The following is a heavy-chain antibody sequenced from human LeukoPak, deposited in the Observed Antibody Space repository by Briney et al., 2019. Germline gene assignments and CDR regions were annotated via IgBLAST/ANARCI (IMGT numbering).Heavy chain of an antibody. CDR3: ARGRGSSSWYDY. J-gene: IGHJ4*02. V-gene: IGHV1-69*06. CDR2: IIPIFGTA. Sequence: SVKVSCKASGGTFNNYAISWVRQAPGQGLEWMGGIIPIFGTADYAQKFQGRVTITADKSTSTAYMELSSLRSEDTAVYYCARGRGSSSWYDYWGQGTLVTVSS. D-gene: IGHD6-13*01. CDR1: GGTFNNYA.